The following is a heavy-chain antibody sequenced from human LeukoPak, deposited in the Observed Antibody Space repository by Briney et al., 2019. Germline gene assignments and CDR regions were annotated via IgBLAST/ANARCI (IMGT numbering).Heavy chain of an antibody. V-gene: IGHV4-39*07. CDR2: IYYSGST. Sequence: SETLSLTCTVSGGSISSSSYYWGWIRQPPGKGLEWIGSIYYSGSTYYNPSLKSRVTISVDTSKNQFSLKLSSVTAADTAVYYCARVMVVGSMTYYFDYWGQGTLVTVSS. CDR1: GGSISSSSYY. D-gene: IGHD2/OR15-2a*01. J-gene: IGHJ4*02. CDR3: ARVMVVGSMTYYFDY.